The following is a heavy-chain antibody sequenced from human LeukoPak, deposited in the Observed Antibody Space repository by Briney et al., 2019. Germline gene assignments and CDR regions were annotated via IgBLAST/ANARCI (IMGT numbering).Heavy chain of an antibody. CDR2: IYYSGST. CDR1: GGSISSYY. V-gene: IGHV4-59*01. D-gene: IGHD2-15*01. J-gene: IGHJ5*02. Sequence: SETLSLTCTVSGGSISSYYWSWIRQPPGKGLEWIGYIYYSGSTNYNPPLKSRVTISVDTSKNQFSLKLSSVTAADTAVYYCAREVAWFDPWGQGTLVSVSS. CDR3: AREVAWFDP.